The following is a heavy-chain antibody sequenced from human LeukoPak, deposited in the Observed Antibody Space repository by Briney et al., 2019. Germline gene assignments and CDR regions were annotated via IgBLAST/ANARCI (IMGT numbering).Heavy chain of an antibody. CDR3: ARASIAVAGTGIDY. V-gene: IGHV3-23*01. CDR1: GFTFSSYA. J-gene: IGHJ4*02. D-gene: IGHD6-19*01. CDR2: ISGSGGST. Sequence: GGSLRLSCAASGFTFSSYAMSWVRQAPGKGLEWVSAISGSGGSTYYADSVKGRLTISRDNSKNTLYLQMNSLRAEDTAVYYCARASIAVAGTGIDYWGQGTLVTVSS.